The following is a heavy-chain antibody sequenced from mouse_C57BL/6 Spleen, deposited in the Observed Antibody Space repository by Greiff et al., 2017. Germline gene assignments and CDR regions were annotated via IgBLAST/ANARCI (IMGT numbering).Heavy chain of an antibody. J-gene: IGHJ2*01. CDR1: GFTFSDAW. CDR2: IRNKANNHAT. Sequence: DVKLVESGGGLVQPGGSMKLSCAASGFTFSDAWMDWVRQSPEKGLEWVAEIRNKANNHATYYAESVKGRFTISRDDSKSGVYLIMSSLRAEDTGIYYCTRRGTYGNHFDYWGQGTTLTVSS. D-gene: IGHD2-1*01. V-gene: IGHV6-6*01. CDR3: TRRGTYGNHFDY.